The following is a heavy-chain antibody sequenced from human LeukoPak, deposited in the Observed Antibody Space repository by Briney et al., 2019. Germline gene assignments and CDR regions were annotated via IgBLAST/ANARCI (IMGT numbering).Heavy chain of an antibody. J-gene: IGHJ4*02. D-gene: IGHD5-18*01. V-gene: IGHV3-33*01. CDR2: IRYDGSKK. CDR1: GFTFSSYG. CDR3: ARGAGYTYGLGFDY. Sequence: PGSSLRLSCAVSGFTFSSYGMHWVRQAPGKGLEWVAFIRYDGSKKYYADSVKGRFTISRDNSKNTLYLQMNSLRAEDTAVYYCARGAGYTYGLGFDYWGQGTLVTVSS.